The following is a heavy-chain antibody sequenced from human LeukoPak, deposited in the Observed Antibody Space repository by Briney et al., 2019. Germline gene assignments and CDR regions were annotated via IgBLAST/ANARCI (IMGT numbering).Heavy chain of an antibody. CDR2: ISSSSSHI. J-gene: IGHJ4*02. CDR1: GFTFSSYS. CDR3: ARDNFDY. V-gene: IGHV3-21*01. Sequence: GGSLRLSCAASGFTFSSYSMNWVRQAPGKGLEWVSSISSSSSHIYYADSVKGRFTISRDNAKNSLYLQMNSLRAEDTAVCYCARDNFDYWGQGTLVTVSS.